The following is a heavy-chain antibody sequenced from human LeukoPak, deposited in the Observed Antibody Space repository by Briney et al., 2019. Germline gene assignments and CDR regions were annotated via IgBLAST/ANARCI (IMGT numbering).Heavy chain of an antibody. V-gene: IGHV4-39*01. CDR3: ARHENIVVVASATAFDY. J-gene: IGHJ4*02. CDR2: IYYSGNT. D-gene: IGHD2-15*01. Sequence: PSETLSLTCSVSGGSISSSSHFWGWIRQPPGKGLEWIGSIYYSGNTYYNPSLESRFTMSVDTPKNYFSLKVTSVTAADTAMYYCARHENIVVVASATAFDYWGQGTLVTVSS. CDR1: GGSISSSSHF.